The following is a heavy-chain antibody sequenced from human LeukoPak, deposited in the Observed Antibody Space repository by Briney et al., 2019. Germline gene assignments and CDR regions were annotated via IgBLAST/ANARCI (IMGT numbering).Heavy chain of an antibody. J-gene: IGHJ4*02. CDR1: GSTFSDYY. D-gene: IGHD3-22*01. Sequence: SGGSLRLSCAASGSTFSDYYMSWIRQAPGKGLEWVSYISSSGSTIYYADSVKGRFTISRDNAKNSLYLQMNSLRAEDTAVYYCARGDYYDSSGYYPFDYWGQGTLVTVSS. V-gene: IGHV3-11*01. CDR3: ARGDYYDSSGYYPFDY. CDR2: ISSSGSTI.